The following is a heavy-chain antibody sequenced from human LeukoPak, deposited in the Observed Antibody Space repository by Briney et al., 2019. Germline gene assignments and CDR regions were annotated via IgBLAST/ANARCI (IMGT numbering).Heavy chain of an antibody. CDR3: GTGYYNYYFDY. J-gene: IGHJ4*02. V-gene: IGHV4-38-2*02. D-gene: IGHD3-9*01. CDR2: IYHSGST. CDR1: GYSISSGYY. Sequence: SETLSLTCTVSGYSISSGYYWGWIRQPPGKGLEWIGSIYHSGSTYYIPSLKSRVTISVDTSKNQFSLKLSSVTAADTAVYYCGTGYYNYYFDYWGQGTLVTVSS.